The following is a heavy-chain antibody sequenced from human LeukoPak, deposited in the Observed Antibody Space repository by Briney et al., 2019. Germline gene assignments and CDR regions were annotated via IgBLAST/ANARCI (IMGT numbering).Heavy chain of an antibody. CDR2: IHYSGST. J-gene: IGHJ1*01. V-gene: IGHV4-59*01. D-gene: IGHD6-13*01. CDR3: ARSITSSWYGDFQH. CDR1: GGSISSYH. Sequence: TSETLSLTCTVSGGSISSYHWIWIRQPPGKGLEWIGYIHYSGSTNYNPSLKSRVTTSVDTSKKQFSLKLRSVTAADTAVYYCARSITSSWYGDFQHWGQGTLVTVSS.